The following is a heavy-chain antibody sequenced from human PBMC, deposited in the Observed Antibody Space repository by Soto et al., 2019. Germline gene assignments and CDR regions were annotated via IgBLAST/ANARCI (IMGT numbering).Heavy chain of an antibody. CDR3: VRMQMLYYYGSGSYYTKVLDH. V-gene: IGHV1-8*01. Sequence: SVKVSCKASGYTFTSYDINWVRQATGQGSEWMGWMNPNRGNTRYAQNFQGRVTMTRNTSISTAYMELSSLRSEDTAVYYCVRMQMLYYYGSGSYYTKVLDHWGPGTLVTSPQ. CDR2: MNPNRGNT. CDR1: GYTFTSYD. D-gene: IGHD3-10*01. J-gene: IGHJ5*02.